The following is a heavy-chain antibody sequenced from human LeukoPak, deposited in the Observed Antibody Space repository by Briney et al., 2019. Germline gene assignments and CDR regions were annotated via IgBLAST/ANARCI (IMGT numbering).Heavy chain of an antibody. D-gene: IGHD1-7*01. V-gene: IGHV4-4*09. J-gene: IGHJ5*02. CDR3: ARGIPQWLYNWNYEGWFDP. Sequence: SETLSLTCTVSGVSFSGYYWSWVRQPPGKGLEWIGYIHSSGSTSYNFSLRSRVTRTVDTSKNQFSLKLTSVTAADTAVYYCARGIPQWLYNWNYEGWFDPWGQGTLVTVSS. CDR1: GVSFSGYY. CDR2: IHSSGST.